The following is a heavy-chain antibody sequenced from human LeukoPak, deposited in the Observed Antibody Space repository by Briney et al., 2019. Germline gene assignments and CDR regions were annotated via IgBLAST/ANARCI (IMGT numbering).Heavy chain of an antibody. V-gene: IGHV4-39*07. CDR2: INYSGST. CDR1: GGSVSSTTYY. Sequence: SETLSLTCTFSGGSVSSTTYYWSWTRGPPGKGVVWIACINYSGSTYYNPSLKRRVTISGDTYENQFSLKLRSVTAADTAVYYCARVGTAAEDYFDYWGQGTLVTVSS. CDR3: ARVGTAAEDYFDY. D-gene: IGHD6-13*01. J-gene: IGHJ4*02.